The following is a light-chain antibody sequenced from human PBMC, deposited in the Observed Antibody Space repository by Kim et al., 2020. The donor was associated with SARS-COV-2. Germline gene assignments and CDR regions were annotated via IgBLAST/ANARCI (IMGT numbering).Light chain of an antibody. V-gene: IGLV1-40*01. CDR1: SSNIGAGYD. CDR3: RSYDTSLSGSGV. Sequence: VTTCCSASSSNIGAGYDVLWYQQLQGTAANHLMYDNSNRPSGGPDRFSGSTSGTSASLAIIGLQAEDEADYYCRSYDTSLSGSGVFGTGTKVTVL. CDR2: DNS. J-gene: IGLJ1*01.